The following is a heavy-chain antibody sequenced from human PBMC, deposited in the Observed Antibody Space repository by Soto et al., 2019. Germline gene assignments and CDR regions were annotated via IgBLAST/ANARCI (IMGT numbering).Heavy chain of an antibody. J-gene: IGHJ4*02. Sequence: GGSLRLSCAASGFTFGSYAMHWVRQAPGKGLEWVAVISYDGTNKYYADSVKGRFTISRDNSKNTLSLQMNSLRAEDTAVYYCTKTASSWKTLNERFDYWGQGTLVTVSS. CDR2: ISYDGTNK. CDR1: GFTFGSYA. D-gene: IGHD6-13*01. V-gene: IGHV3-30-3*02. CDR3: TKTASSWKTLNERFDY.